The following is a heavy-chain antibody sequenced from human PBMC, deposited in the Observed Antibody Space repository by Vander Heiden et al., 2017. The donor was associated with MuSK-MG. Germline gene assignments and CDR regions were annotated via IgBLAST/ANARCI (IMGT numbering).Heavy chain of an antibody. CDR3: ARDPQRRDGYNFDY. V-gene: IGHV3-48*02. CDR1: GFTFSSYS. Sequence: EVQLVESGGGLVQRGGSLRLSCAASGFTFSSYSMNWVRQAPGKGLEWVSYISSSSSTIYYADAVKGRFTISRDNAKNALYLQMRRVTEEETAFYYYARDPQRRDGYNFDYWGHGTMVTVSS. J-gene: IGHJ5*01. CDR2: ISSSSSTI. D-gene: IGHD5-18*01.